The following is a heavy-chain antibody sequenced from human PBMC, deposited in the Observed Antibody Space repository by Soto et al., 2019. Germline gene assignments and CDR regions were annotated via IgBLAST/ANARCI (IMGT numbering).Heavy chain of an antibody. CDR3: ARGHAPAATLDY. D-gene: IGHD2-15*01. Sequence: PSETLSLTCAVYGGSFSGYYWSWIRQPPGKGLEWIGEINHSGSTNYNPSLKSRVTISVDTSKNQFSLKLSSVTAADTAVYYCARGHAPAATLDYWGQGTLVTVSS. CDR2: INHSGST. CDR1: GGSFSGYY. J-gene: IGHJ4*02. V-gene: IGHV4-34*01.